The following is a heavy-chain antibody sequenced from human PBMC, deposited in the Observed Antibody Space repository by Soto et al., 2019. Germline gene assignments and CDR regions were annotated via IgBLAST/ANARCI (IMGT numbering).Heavy chain of an antibody. D-gene: IGHD6-13*01. V-gene: IGHV3-33*01. CDR3: ARDLPPYSSSWYVNY. CDR1: GFTFSSYG. Sequence: QVQLVESGGGVVQPGRSLRLSCAASGFTFSSYGMHWVRQAPGKGLEWVAVIWYDGSNKYYADSVKGRFTISRDNSKNTLYLQMNSLRAEDTAVYYCARDLPPYSSSWYVNYWGQGTLVTVSS. CDR2: IWYDGSNK. J-gene: IGHJ4*02.